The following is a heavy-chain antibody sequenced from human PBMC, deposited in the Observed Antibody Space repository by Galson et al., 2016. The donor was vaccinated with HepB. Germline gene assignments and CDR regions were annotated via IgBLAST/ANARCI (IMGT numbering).Heavy chain of an antibody. J-gene: IGHJ6*02. CDR2: ISYDGSNK. V-gene: IGHV3-30*18. CDR3: AKVRQLAYSYGMDV. Sequence: LRLSCAASGFTFSSYGMHWVRQAQGKGLEWVAVISYDGSNKYYADSVKGRFTISRDNSKNTLYLQMNSLRAEDTAVYYCAKVRQLAYSYGMDVWGQGTTVTVSS. D-gene: IGHD6-6*01. CDR1: GFTFSSYG.